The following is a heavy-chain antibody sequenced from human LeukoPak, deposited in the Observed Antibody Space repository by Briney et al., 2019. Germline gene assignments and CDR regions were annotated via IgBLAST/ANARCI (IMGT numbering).Heavy chain of an antibody. CDR3: ATGRLGAPASDY. Sequence: GASVKVSCKVSGYTLTELPMHWVRQAPGKGLEWMGGFDPEDGETIYAQKFQGRVTMTEDTSTDTAYMELSSLRSEDTAVYYCATGRLGAPASDYWGQGTLVTVSS. J-gene: IGHJ4*02. V-gene: IGHV1-24*01. CDR1: GYTLTELP. CDR2: FDPEDGET. D-gene: IGHD1-26*01.